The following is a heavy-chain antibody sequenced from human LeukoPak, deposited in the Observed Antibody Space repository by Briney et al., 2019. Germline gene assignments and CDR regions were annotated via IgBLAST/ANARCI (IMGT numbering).Heavy chain of an antibody. CDR3: ARDYYGDYAVFYYYYYMDV. CDR1: GYTFTGYY. CDR2: INPNSGGT. D-gene: IGHD4-17*01. J-gene: IGHJ6*03. V-gene: IGHV1-2*06. Sequence: GASVKVSCKASGYTFTGYYMHWVRQAPGQGLEWMGRINPNSGGTNYAQKFQGRVTMTRDTSISTAYMELSRLRSDDTAVYYCARDYYGDYAVFYYYYYMDVWGKGTTVTVSS.